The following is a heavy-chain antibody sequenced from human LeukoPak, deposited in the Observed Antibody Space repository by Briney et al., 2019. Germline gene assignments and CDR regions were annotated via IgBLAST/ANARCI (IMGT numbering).Heavy chain of an antibody. Sequence: ASVNVSCKASGYTFTSYLMHWVRQAPGQGLEWLGIINPSRGSTRYAQKVQGRVSMTRDTSTSTVYMELSSLRSEDTAVYYCARDSDSGLYWGQGTLVTVSS. V-gene: IGHV1-46*01. J-gene: IGHJ4*02. CDR2: INPSRGST. D-gene: IGHD1-26*01. CDR1: GYTFTSYL. CDR3: ARDSDSGLY.